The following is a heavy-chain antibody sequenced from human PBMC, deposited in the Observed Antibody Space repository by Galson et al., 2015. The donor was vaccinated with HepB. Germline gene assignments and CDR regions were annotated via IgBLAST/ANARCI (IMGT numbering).Heavy chain of an antibody. CDR2: IIPIFGTA. J-gene: IGHJ4*02. V-gene: IGHV1-69*13. Sequence: SVKVSCKASGGTFSSYAISWVRQAPGQGLEWMGGIIPIFGTANYAQKFQGRVTITADESTSTAYMELSSLRSEDTAVYYCARVGRGGLYYFDYWGQGTLVTVSS. CDR3: ARVGRGGLYYFDY. CDR1: GGTFSSYA. D-gene: IGHD1-1*01.